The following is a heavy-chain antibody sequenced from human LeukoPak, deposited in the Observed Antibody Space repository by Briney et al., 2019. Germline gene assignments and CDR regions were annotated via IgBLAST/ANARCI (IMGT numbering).Heavy chain of an antibody. CDR2: IYYSGST. CDR3: ARDSLITAAGLVGMDV. V-gene: IGHV4-61*01. J-gene: IGHJ6*02. Sequence: SETLPLTCTVSGGSVSSGTYYSSWIRQPPGKGLEWIGYIYYSGSTKYNPSLKSRVTISVDTSKNQFSLKLYSVTAADTAVYYCARDSLITAAGLVGMDVWGQGTTVTVSS. D-gene: IGHD6-13*01. CDR1: GGSVSSGTYY.